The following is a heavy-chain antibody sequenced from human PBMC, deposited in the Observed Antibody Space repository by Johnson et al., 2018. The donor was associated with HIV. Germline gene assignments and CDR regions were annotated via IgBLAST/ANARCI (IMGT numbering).Heavy chain of an antibody. CDR3: AKALEGASSDHSPHDAFDI. J-gene: IGHJ3*02. CDR1: EFTVSGGY. D-gene: IGHD6-6*01. CDR2: IYSGGST. V-gene: IGHV3-53*01. Sequence: VQLVESGGGLIQPGGSLRLSCAASEFTVSGGYMNWVRQAPGKGLEWVSVIYSGGSTYYADSVKGRFTISRDNSKNLLYLQMNSLRAEDTAVFYCAKALEGASSDHSPHDAFDIWGQGTMVTVSS.